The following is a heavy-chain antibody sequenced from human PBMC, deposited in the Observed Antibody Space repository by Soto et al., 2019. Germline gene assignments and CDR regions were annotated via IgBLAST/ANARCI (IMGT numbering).Heavy chain of an antibody. J-gene: IGHJ6*02. CDR1: GFPFSSYT. CDR3: ARDTVTSLTPYQGFYYYGMDV. V-gene: IGHV3-30*09. D-gene: IGHD2-2*01. Sequence: QEHLVESGGGVVQPGGSLTLSCTASGFPFSSYTMHWLRRAPGKGLEWVGIISFDGSSKYYAYWLKGRIVISRDNSKDSLYLQMDTLRPDDTAIYYCARDTVTSLTPYQGFYYYGMDVWGQGTTVTVSS. CDR2: ISFDGSSK.